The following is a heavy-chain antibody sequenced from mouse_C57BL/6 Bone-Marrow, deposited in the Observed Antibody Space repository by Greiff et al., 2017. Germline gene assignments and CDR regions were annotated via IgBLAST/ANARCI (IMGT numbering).Heavy chain of an antibody. CDR1: GYSFTGYY. CDR2: INPSTGGT. Sequence: EVQLQQSGPELVKPGASVKISCKASGYSFTGYYMNWVKQSPEKSLEWIGEINPSTGGTTYNQKFKAKATLTVDKSSSTAYMQLKSLTSEDSAVYYCASGLLRRGDYAMDYWGQGTSVTVSS. V-gene: IGHV1-42*01. CDR3: ASGLLRRGDYAMDY. J-gene: IGHJ4*01. D-gene: IGHD1-1*01.